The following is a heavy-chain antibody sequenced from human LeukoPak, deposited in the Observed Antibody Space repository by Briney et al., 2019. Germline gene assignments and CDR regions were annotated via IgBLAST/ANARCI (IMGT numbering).Heavy chain of an antibody. CDR3: ARDPTYSSSWLNDY. Sequence: ASVKVSCKASGYTFTSYGISWVRRAPGQGLEWMGWISAYNGNTNYAQKLQGRVTMTTDTSTSTAYMELRSLRSDDTAVYYCARDPTYSSSWLNDYWGQGTLVTVSS. V-gene: IGHV1-18*01. D-gene: IGHD6-13*01. J-gene: IGHJ4*02. CDR1: GYTFTSYG. CDR2: ISAYNGNT.